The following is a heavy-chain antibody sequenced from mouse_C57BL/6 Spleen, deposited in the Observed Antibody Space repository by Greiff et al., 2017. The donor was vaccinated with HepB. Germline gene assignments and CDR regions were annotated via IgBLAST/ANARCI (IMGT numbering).Heavy chain of an antibody. CDR2: IRSKSNNYAT. CDR3: VRQNYGSSRYFDV. Sequence: EVQVVESGGGLVQPKGSLKLSCAASGFSFNTYAMNWVRQAPGKGLEWVARIRSKSNNYATYYADSVKDRFTISRDDSESMLYLQMNNLKTEDTAMYYCVRQNYGSSRYFDVWGTGTTVTVSS. J-gene: IGHJ1*03. V-gene: IGHV10-1*01. D-gene: IGHD1-1*01. CDR1: GFSFNTYA.